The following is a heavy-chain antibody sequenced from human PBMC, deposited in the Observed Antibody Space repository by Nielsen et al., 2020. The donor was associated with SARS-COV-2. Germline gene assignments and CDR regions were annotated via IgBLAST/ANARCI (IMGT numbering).Heavy chain of an antibody. Sequence: VRQAPGKGLEWVAVISYDGSNKYYADSVKGRFTISRDNSKNTLYLQMNSLRAEDTAVYYCAKRSTRKSTVTTNYYYGMDVWGQGTTVTVSS. V-gene: IGHV3-30*04. CDR2: ISYDGSNK. J-gene: IGHJ6*02. CDR3: AKRSTRKSTVTTNYYYGMDV. D-gene: IGHD4-17*01.